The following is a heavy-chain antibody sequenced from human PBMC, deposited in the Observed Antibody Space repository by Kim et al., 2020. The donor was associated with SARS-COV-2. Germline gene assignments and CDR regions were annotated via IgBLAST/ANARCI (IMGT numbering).Heavy chain of an antibody. CDR3: VRALRGRGQGFA. CDR1: GGSFTTYY. J-gene: IGHJ4*02. CDR2: INQSGGT. Sequence: SETLSLTCAASGGSFTTYYWTCIRQPPGKGLEWIGEINQSGGTKYNPSLESRVTMSVDTAKNQFSLNLSSVTAADTAVYYCVRALRGRGQGFAWGQGTLITVSS. V-gene: IGHV4-34*01. D-gene: IGHD2-15*01.